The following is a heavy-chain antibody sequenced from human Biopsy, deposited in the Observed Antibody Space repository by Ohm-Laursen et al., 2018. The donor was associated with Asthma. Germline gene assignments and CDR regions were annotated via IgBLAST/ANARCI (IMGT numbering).Heavy chain of an antibody. J-gene: IGHJ4*02. CDR2: IYYSGST. CDR1: GFTFRSYAMH. D-gene: IGHD3-22*01. CDR3: ARAQDYYDSRGYYRSFDY. Sequence: LRLSCTASGFTFRSYAMHWVRQAPGKGLEWIGFIYYSGSTYHNPSLKSRVSISIDTSKNQFSLKLSSVTAADTAVYYCARAQDYYDSRGYYRSFDYWGQGTLVTVSS. V-gene: IGHV4-31*02.